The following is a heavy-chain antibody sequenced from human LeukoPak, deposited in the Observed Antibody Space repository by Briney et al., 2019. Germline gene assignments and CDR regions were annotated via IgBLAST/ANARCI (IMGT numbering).Heavy chain of an antibody. CDR1: GGSISSYY. D-gene: IGHD3-3*01. CDR3: ARDRFSRIYDFWSGYTWDI. J-gene: IGHJ3*02. CDR2: IYYSGST. V-gene: IGHV4-59*01. Sequence: TPSETLSLTCTVSGGSISSYYWSWIRQPPGKGLEWIGYIYYSGSTNYNPSLKSRVTISVDTSRNQFSLKLSSVTAADTAVYYCARDRFSRIYDFWSGYTWDIWGQGTMVTVSS.